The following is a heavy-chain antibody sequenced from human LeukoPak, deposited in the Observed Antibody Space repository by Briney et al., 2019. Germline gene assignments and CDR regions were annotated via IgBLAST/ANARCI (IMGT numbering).Heavy chain of an antibody. D-gene: IGHD1-20*01. CDR2: IKQDGSEK. Sequence: GGSLRLSCAASGFTFSRNWMGWVRQTPEKGLEWVAHIKQDGSEKYYVDSVKGRFTISRDNAKNSLNLQMNSLRVEDTAVYYCARDGITGTTVFDYWGQGTLVTVSS. J-gene: IGHJ4*02. CDR3: ARDGITGTTVFDY. V-gene: IGHV3-7*01. CDR1: GFTFSRNW.